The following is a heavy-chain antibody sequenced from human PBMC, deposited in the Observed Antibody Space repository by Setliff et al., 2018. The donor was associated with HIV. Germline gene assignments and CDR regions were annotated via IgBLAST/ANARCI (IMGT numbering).Heavy chain of an antibody. V-gene: IGHV5-51*01. CDR1: GYSFTSYW. J-gene: IGHJ2*01. CDR2: IYPGDSDT. Sequence: GASLKISCKGSGYSFTSYWIGWVRQMPGKGLEWMGIIYPGDSDTRYSPSFQGQVTISVDKSISTAYLQWNSLKASDTAIYYCARALDFLTEQLNWFFPLWGRGTLVTVSS. CDR3: ARALDFLTEQLNWFFPL. D-gene: IGHD3-9*01.